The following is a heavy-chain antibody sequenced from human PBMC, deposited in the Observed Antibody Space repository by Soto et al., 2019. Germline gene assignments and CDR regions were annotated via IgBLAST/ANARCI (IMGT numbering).Heavy chain of an antibody. V-gene: IGHV3-7*03. CDR1: GFTFSSYW. CDR3: ARAHQPLVFDY. J-gene: IGHJ4*02. CDR2: IKQEGREK. D-gene: IGHD6-13*01. Sequence: PGGSRRLSGGASGFTFSSYWMSWFHQAPGKGLGGGANIKQEGREKCYVDSVKGRFTISRDNANNSLSLQMSSLRAEATAVYYCARAHQPLVFDYWGQGTLVTVSS.